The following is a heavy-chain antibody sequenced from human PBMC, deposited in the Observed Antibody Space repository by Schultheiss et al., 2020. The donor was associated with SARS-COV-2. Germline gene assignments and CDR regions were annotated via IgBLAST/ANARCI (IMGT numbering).Heavy chain of an antibody. CDR3: ARILTSASTRVDY. V-gene: IGHV1-18*04. CDR2: ISGYNGNT. Sequence: ASVKVSCKASGYSFTTYGITWVRQDPGQGLEWMGWISGYNGNTNYAQKFQGRVTMTTDTSTSTAYMELRSLTSDDTAVYYCARILTSASTRVDYWGQGTLVTVSS. J-gene: IGHJ4*02. D-gene: IGHD2/OR15-2a*01. CDR1: GYSFTTYG.